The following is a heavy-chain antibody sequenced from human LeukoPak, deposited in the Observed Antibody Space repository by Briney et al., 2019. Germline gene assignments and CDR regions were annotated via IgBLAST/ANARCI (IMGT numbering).Heavy chain of an antibody. V-gene: IGHV4-4*08. CDR1: GGSISSYY. J-gene: IGHJ5*02. Sequence: PSETLSLTCTVSGGSISSYYWSWIRQPPGKGLEWIGRIYTSGSTNYNPSLKSRVTISVDTSKNQFSLKLSSVTAADTAVYYCARDRGSSWYVWFDPWGQGTLVTVSS. CDR2: IYTSGST. D-gene: IGHD6-13*01. CDR3: ARDRGSSWYVWFDP.